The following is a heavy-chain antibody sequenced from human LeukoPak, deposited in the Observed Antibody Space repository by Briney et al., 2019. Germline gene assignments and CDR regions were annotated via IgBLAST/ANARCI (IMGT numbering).Heavy chain of an antibody. CDR2: IYTSGST. J-gene: IGHJ6*03. Sequence: PSGTLSLTCTVSGGSISSGSYYWSWIRQPAGKGLEWIGRIYTSGSTNYNPSPKSRVTISVDTSKNQFSLKLSSVTAADTAVYYCARENIGHMDVWGKGTTVTISS. V-gene: IGHV4-61*02. CDR1: GGSISSGSYY. CDR3: ARENIGHMDV.